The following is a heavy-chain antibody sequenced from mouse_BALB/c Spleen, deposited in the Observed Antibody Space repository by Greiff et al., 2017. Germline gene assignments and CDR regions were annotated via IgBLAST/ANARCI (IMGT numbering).Heavy chain of an antibody. V-gene: IGHV14-3*02. CDR3: ARDDLTGWYFDV. CDR1: GFNIKDTY. CDR2: IDPANGNT. D-gene: IGHD4-1*01. Sequence: EVQLQESGAELVKPGASVKLSCTASGFNIKDTYMHWVKQRPEQGLEWIGRIDPANGNTKYDPKFPGKATITADTSSNTAYLQLSSLTSEDTAVYYCARDDLTGWYFDVWGAGTTVTVSS. J-gene: IGHJ1*01.